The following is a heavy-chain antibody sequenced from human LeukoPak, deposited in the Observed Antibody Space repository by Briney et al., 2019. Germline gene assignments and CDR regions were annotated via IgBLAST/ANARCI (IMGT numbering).Heavy chain of an antibody. D-gene: IGHD4-17*01. J-gene: IGHJ4*02. CDR1: GFTFGDYA. Sequence: PGGSLRLSCTASGFTFGDYAMNWVRQAPGKGLEWVSSISSSSSYIYYADSVKGRFTISRDNSKNTLYLQMNSLRVEDTAVYYCAKATSVTTLFDYWGQGTLVTVSS. CDR3: AKATSVTTLFDY. V-gene: IGHV3-21*04. CDR2: ISSSSSYI.